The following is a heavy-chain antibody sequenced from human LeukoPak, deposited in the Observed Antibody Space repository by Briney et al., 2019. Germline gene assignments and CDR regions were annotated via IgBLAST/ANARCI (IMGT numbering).Heavy chain of an antibody. V-gene: IGHV3-7*01. Sequence: GGSLRLSCAASGLTFSGYWMSWVRQAPGKGLEWVANIKQDGSGKYYVDSVKGRFTISRDNAKNSLYLQMNSLRAEDTAVYYCASLIAVAGKPDYWGQGTLVTVSS. CDR3: ASLIAVAGKPDY. CDR2: IKQDGSGK. D-gene: IGHD6-19*01. J-gene: IGHJ4*02. CDR1: GLTFSGYW.